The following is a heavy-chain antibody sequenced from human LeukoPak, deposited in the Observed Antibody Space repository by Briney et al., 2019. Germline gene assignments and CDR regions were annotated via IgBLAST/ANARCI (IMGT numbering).Heavy chain of an antibody. Sequence: ASVKVSCKASGYAFTGYYMHWVRQAPGQGLEWMGWINPNSGGTNYAQKFQGRVTMTRDTSISTAYMELSRLRSDDTAVYYCAREGGHGYDAFDIWGQGTMVTVSS. CDR1: GYAFTGYY. CDR3: AREGGHGYDAFDI. CDR2: INPNSGGT. V-gene: IGHV1-2*02. D-gene: IGHD5-24*01. J-gene: IGHJ3*02.